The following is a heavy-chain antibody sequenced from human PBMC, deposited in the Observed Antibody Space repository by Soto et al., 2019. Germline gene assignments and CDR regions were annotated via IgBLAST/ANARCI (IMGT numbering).Heavy chain of an antibody. CDR3: ARRGNPNFAY. D-gene: IGHD3-9*01. CDR2: INPNSGDT. CDR1: GYTFTDYY. Sequence: ASVKVSCKASGYTFTDYYIHWVRQAPGQGLEWMGWINPNSGDTNYAQNFQGRVTMTRDTSITTAYMELSRLRSDDTAVYYCARRGNPNFAYRGQGTLVTVSS. V-gene: IGHV1-2*02. J-gene: IGHJ4*02.